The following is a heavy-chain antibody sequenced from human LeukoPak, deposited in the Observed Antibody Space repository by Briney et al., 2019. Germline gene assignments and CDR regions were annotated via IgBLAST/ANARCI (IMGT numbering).Heavy chain of an antibody. V-gene: IGHV4-34*01. CDR1: GGSFSGYY. CDR2: INHSGST. Sequence: SETLSLTCAAYGGSFSGYYWSWIRQPPGKGLEWIGEINHSGSTNYNPSLKSRVTISVDTSKNQFSLKLSSVTAADTAVYYCARHGHSQAVVDYWGQGTLVTVSS. CDR3: ARHGHSQAVVDY. D-gene: IGHD6-19*01. J-gene: IGHJ4*02.